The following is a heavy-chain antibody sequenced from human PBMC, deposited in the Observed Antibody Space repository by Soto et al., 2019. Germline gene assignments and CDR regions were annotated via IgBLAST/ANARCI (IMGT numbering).Heavy chain of an antibody. CDR1: GFTFSSYE. V-gene: IGHV3-48*03. D-gene: IGHD5-12*01. CDR3: ARGQSGFLFDY. J-gene: IGHJ4*02. Sequence: GGSLRLSCAASGFTFSSYEMNWVRQAPGKGLEWVSYISSSGSTIYYADSVKGRFTISRDNAKNSLYLQMNSLRAEDTAVYYCARGQSGFLFDYWGQGTLVTVSS. CDR2: ISSSGSTI.